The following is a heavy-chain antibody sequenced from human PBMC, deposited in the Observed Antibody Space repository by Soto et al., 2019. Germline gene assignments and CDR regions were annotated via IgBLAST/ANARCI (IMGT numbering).Heavy chain of an antibody. CDR2: ISAYNGNT. CDR3: ARDRGVAPPVAGNTHYYYYMDV. V-gene: IGHV1-18*01. CDR1: GYSFTNYG. J-gene: IGHJ6*03. D-gene: IGHD6-19*01. Sequence: QDQLVQSGVEVKKPGASVKVSCKASGYSFTNYGITWVRQAPGQGFEWMGWISAYNGNTNYAQKFQGRVTMTTDASKSPAYLEVRSLRSDDTAVYYCARDRGVAPPVAGNTHYYYYMDVWGKGTTVTVSS.